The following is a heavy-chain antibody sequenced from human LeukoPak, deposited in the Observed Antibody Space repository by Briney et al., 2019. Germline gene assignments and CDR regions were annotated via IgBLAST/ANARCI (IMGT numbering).Heavy chain of an antibody. CDR1: GGSINSSSHY. V-gene: IGHV4-39*07. Sequence: SETLSLTCTVSGGSINSSSHYWGWIRQPPGKGLEWIANIYYSGNIYQSPSLKSRLTISIDTPKNQFSLKVNSVTAADTAVYYCARGFRGDNFDYWGQGTLVTVSS. CDR2: IYYSGNI. D-gene: IGHD7-27*01. CDR3: ARGFRGDNFDY. J-gene: IGHJ4*02.